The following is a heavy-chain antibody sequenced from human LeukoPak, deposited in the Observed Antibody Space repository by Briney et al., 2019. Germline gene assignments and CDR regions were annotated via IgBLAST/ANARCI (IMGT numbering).Heavy chain of an antibody. J-gene: IGHJ4*02. V-gene: IGHV3-23*01. CDR2: ITAGGGNT. CDR1: GFIFRTYG. Sequence: GGSLRLSCAASGFIFRTYGMNWVRQAPGKGLEYVSGITAGGGNTYYGDSLKGRFTISRDDSKDTLFLQMNSLRVEDTAVYYCAKVYSSSWYLFDYRGQGTLVTVSS. D-gene: IGHD6-13*01. CDR3: AKVYSSSWYLFDY.